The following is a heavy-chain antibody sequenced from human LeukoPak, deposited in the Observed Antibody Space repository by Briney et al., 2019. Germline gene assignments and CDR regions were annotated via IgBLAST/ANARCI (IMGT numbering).Heavy chain of an antibody. CDR1: GGSISSSSYY. D-gene: IGHD3-16*01. Sequence: SETLSLTCTVSGGSISSSSYYWGSIRQPPGKGLEWIGSIYYSGSTYYNPSLKSRVTISVDTSKNQFSLKLSSVTAADTAVYYCARQIGGSKHGIDYWGQGTLVTVSS. CDR3: ARQIGGSKHGIDY. J-gene: IGHJ4*02. V-gene: IGHV4-39*01. CDR2: IYYSGST.